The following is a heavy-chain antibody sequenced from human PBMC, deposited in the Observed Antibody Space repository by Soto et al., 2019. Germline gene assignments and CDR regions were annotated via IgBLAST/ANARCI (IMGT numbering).Heavy chain of an antibody. Sequence: SVKVSCKASGGTFSSYAISWVRQAPGQGLEWMGGIIPIFGTANYAQKFQGRVTITADKSTSTAYIELSSLRSEDTAVYYCARTTGQQLVRDYYYGMDVWGQGTTVTVSS. CDR1: GGTFSSYA. D-gene: IGHD6-13*01. J-gene: IGHJ6*02. V-gene: IGHV1-69*06. CDR2: IIPIFGTA. CDR3: ARTTGQQLVRDYYYGMDV.